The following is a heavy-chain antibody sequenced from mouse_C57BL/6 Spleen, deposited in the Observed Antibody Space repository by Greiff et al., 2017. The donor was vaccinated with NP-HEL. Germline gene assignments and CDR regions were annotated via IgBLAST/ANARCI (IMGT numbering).Heavy chain of an antibody. D-gene: IGHD1-1*01. V-gene: IGHV5-17*01. CDR3: AMDYYGSRGAY. CDR1: GFTFSDYG. Sequence: EVQLVESGGGLVKPGGSLKLSCAASGFTFSDYGMHWVRQAPEKGLEWVAYISSGSSTIYYADTVKGRFTISRDNAKNTLFLQMTSLRSEDTAMYYCAMDYYGSRGAYWGQGTLVTVSA. J-gene: IGHJ3*01. CDR2: ISSGSSTI.